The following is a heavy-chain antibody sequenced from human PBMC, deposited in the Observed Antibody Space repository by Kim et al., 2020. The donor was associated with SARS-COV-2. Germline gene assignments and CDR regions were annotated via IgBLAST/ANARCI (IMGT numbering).Heavy chain of an antibody. V-gene: IGHV4-61*01. D-gene: IGHD3-22*01. CDR3: ARAGLYYYDSSGPHPSDFQH. CDR1: GGSVSSGSYY. J-gene: IGHJ1*01. Sequence: SETLSLTCTVSGGSVSSGSYYWSWIRQPPGKGLEWIGYIYYSGSTNYNPSLKSRVTISVDTSKNQFSLKLSSVTAADTAVYYCARAGLYYYDSSGPHPSDFQHWGQGTVVTASS. CDR2: IYYSGST.